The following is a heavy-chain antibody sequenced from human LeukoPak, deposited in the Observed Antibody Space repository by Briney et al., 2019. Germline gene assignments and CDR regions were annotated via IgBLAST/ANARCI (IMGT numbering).Heavy chain of an antibody. CDR2: ISYDGSNK. CDR1: GFPFSSYA. CDR3: ARDRTMVRGVIDY. D-gene: IGHD3-10*01. V-gene: IGHV3-30-3*01. Sequence: GRSLRLSCAASGFPFSSYAMHWVRKAPGKGLEWVAVISYDGSNKYYADSVKGRFTISRDNSKNTLYLQMNSLRAEDTAVYYCARDRTMVRGVIDYWGQGTLVTLSS. J-gene: IGHJ4*02.